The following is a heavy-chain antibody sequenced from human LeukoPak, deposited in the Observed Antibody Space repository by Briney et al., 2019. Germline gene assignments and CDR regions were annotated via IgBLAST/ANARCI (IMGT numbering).Heavy chain of an antibody. J-gene: IGHJ4*02. CDR2: FDPEDGET. CDR3: ATGTVSSSWLGIFDF. D-gene: IGHD6-13*01. V-gene: IGHV1-24*01. Sequence: SVKVSCKISGYTLTEVSMHWVRQAPGKGLEWMGRFDPEDGETLSAQRFQGRLTMTEDTSADTAYMELSSLTSDDTALYYCATGTVSSSWLGIFDFWGQGTLVTVSS. CDR1: GYTLTEVS.